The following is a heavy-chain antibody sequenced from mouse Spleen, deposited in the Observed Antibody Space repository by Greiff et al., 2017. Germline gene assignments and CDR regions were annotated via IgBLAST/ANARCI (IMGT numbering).Heavy chain of an antibody. Sequence: VMLVESGPELVKPGASVKISCKASGYAFSSSWMNWVKQRPGKGLEWIGRIYPGDGDTNYNGKFKGKATLTADKSSSTAYMQLSSLTSEDSAVYFCASSTTVPWYFDVWGAGTTVTVSS. CDR3: ASSTTVPWYFDV. J-gene: IGHJ1*01. CDR2: IYPGDGDT. D-gene: IGHD1-1*01. V-gene: IGHV1-82*01. CDR1: GYAFSSSW.